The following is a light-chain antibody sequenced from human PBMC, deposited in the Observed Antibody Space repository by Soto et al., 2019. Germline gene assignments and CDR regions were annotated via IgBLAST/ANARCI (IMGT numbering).Light chain of an antibody. V-gene: IGKV3-20*01. CDR1: QSVGGTF. J-gene: IGKJ5*01. Sequence: ERFLARSAGTLSMSRGEGATLSSKTSQSVGGTFLAWYQQKGGQAPRLLIYGASNRPTDIPDMFSGSASGTDFSLTISRLEPEDFAVYYCHQYGFLPRTFGQGTRLEI. CDR2: GAS. CDR3: HQYGFLPRT.